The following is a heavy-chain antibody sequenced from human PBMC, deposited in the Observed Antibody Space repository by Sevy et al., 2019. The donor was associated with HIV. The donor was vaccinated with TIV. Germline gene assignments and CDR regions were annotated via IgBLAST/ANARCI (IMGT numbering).Heavy chain of an antibody. CDR3: AREGNYGDSGDAFDI. CDR2: ISYDERIE. V-gene: IGHV3-30*14. Sequence: GGSLRLSCAASGFAFSSYTVHWVRQAPDKGLEWVALISYDERIEYYADSVRGRFTISRDTSESTLYLQMSSLRAEDTAVYYCAREGNYGDSGDAFDIWGQGTLVTVSS. J-gene: IGHJ3*02. CDR1: GFAFSSYT. D-gene: IGHD4-17*01.